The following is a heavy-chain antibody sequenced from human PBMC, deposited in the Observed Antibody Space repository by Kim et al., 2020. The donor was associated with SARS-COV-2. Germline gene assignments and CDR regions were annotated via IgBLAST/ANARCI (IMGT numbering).Heavy chain of an antibody. D-gene: IGHD3-22*01. CDR3: AAYYYDNSGYYSHDACDI. CDR2: IYYSGST. J-gene: IGHJ3*02. CDR1: GGSISSYY. V-gene: IGHV4-59*08. Sequence: SETLSLTCTVSGGSISSYYWSWIRQPPGKGLEWIGYIYYSGSTNYNPSLKSRVTISVDTSKNQFSLKLSSVTAADTAVYYCAAYYYDNSGYYSHDACDI.